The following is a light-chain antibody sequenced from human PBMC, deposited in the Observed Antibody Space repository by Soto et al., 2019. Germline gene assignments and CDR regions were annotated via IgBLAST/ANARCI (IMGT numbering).Light chain of an antibody. J-gene: IGKJ1*01. CDR2: GAS. Sequence: EIVLTQSPCTLSLSPGEGATLSCRASQSINSFLAWYQQRRGQAPRLLIHGASNRATGIPDRFSGSGSGPDFTLTISGLEPEDFAVYYCQHHGSSFWTFGQGTKVDIK. CDR1: QSINSF. V-gene: IGKV3-20*01. CDR3: QHHGSSFWT.